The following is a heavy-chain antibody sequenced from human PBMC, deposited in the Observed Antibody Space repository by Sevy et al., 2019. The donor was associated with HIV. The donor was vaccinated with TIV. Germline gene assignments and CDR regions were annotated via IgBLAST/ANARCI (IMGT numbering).Heavy chain of an antibody. CDR1: GGSISSYY. Sequence: SETLSLNCTVSGGSISSYYWSWIRQPPGKGLEWIGYIFYSGSTKYRPSLESRVIISVDTSKNQYSLKLSSVTAADTAVYYCARHRDYGSGNYYNREFDYWGQGTLVTVSS. CDR2: IFYSGST. J-gene: IGHJ4*02. D-gene: IGHD3-10*01. CDR3: ARHRDYGSGNYYNREFDY. V-gene: IGHV4-59*08.